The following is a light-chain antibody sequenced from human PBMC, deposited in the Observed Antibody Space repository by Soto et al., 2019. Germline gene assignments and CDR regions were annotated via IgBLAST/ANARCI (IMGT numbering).Light chain of an antibody. Sequence: DVQMTQSPSSLSVSVGDRVTITCRASQVISNYLAWYQQKPGKPPQLLIYAVSTFQSGVPSRFRDSASGPKFTLTTSTLQPQDVATYSCQKYNSPPLTFGQRTRL. J-gene: IGKJ5*01. CDR3: QKYNSPPLT. CDR2: AVS. V-gene: IGKV1-27*01. CDR1: QVISNY.